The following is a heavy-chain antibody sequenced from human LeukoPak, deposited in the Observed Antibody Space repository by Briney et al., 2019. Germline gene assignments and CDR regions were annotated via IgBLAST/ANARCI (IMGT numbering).Heavy chain of an antibody. CDR2: IYYSGST. D-gene: IGHD3-9*01. CDR1: GGSINSGGHY. CDR3: ARGHFDYDLIIDAFDI. J-gene: IGHJ3*02. V-gene: IGHV4-31*03. Sequence: TLSLTCTVSGGSINSGGHYWSWIRQHPGKGLEWFGHIYYSGSTYFTPSLKSRLAISVDTSKNQFSLKLNSLTAADTAVYFCARGHFDYDLIIDAFDIWGQGTMVTVS.